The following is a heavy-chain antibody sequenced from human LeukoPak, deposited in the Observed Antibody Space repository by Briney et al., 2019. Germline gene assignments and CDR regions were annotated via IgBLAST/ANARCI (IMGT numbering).Heavy chain of an antibody. Sequence: PGGSLRLSCAASGFNFDDYAMHWVRQAPGKGLEWVSGISWNSGNIAYADSVKGRFTISRDNAKNSVFLQMNNLRVEDTAIYYCARRGYHDSSGYDYWGQGTPVTVSS. CDR2: ISWNSGNI. J-gene: IGHJ4*02. D-gene: IGHD3-22*01. CDR1: GFNFDDYA. CDR3: ARRGYHDSSGYDY. V-gene: IGHV3-9*01.